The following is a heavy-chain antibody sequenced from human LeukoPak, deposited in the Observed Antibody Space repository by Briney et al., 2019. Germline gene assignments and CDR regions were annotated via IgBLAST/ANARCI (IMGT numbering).Heavy chain of an antibody. CDR3: AREYYYDSSGYLDY. Sequence: GGSLRLSCAASGFIFSSYGMSWVRQAPGKGLEWVSAISGSGGSTYYANSVKGRFTISRDNSKNTLYLQMNSLRAEDTAVYYCAREYYYDSSGYLDYWGQGTLVTVSS. CDR1: GFIFSSYG. D-gene: IGHD3-22*01. V-gene: IGHV3-23*01. J-gene: IGHJ4*02. CDR2: ISGSGGST.